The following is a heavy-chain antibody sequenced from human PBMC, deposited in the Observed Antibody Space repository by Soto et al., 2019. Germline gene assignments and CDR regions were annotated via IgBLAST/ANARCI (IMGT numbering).Heavy chain of an antibody. Sequence: EVQLLESGGNLIQPGGSLRLSCAASGFVFTRYAMSWVRQAPGKGLEWVSAISGAGRDTYYADSVKGRFTISRDSSKNTLYLQMNLLRDEDSAVYYCARDSITNYYDTRCYFLFYFWGPGTMVTVSS. J-gene: IGHJ4*02. CDR1: GFVFTRYA. D-gene: IGHD3-22*01. CDR2: ISGAGRDT. V-gene: IGHV3-23*01. CDR3: ARDSITNYYDTRCYFLFYF.